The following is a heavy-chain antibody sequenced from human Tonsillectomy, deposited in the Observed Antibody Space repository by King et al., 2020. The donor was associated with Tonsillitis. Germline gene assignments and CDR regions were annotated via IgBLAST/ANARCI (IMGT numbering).Heavy chain of an antibody. CDR1: GGSISSGGYY. V-gene: IGHV4-31*03. CDR2: IYYSGGT. CDR3: ARGKGYCSSTSCLGRYFDL. J-gene: IGHJ2*01. Sequence: QLQESGPGLVKPSQTLSLTCTVSGGSISSGGYYWNWIRQHPGKGLEWIVNIYYSGGTYYNPSLKSRVTVSLVASENQFSLNLTSVTAADTAVYYCARGKGYCSSTSCLGRYFDLWGRGTLVTVSS. D-gene: IGHD2-2*01.